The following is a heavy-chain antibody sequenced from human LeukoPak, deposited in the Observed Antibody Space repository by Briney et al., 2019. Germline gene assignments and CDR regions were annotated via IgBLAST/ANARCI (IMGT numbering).Heavy chain of an antibody. CDR3: AKGGGYYGSGTYYKNNWFDP. J-gene: IGHJ5*02. CDR2: ISGSGGTT. Sequence: GGSLRLSCAVSGFTFSNYAMSWVRQAPGKGLEWVSAISGSGGTTYYGDSVKGRFTISRDNSKNTLYLQTNSLRAEDTAVYYCAKGGGYYGSGTYYKNNWFDPWGQGTLVIVSS. D-gene: IGHD3-10*01. CDR1: GFTFSNYA. V-gene: IGHV3-23*01.